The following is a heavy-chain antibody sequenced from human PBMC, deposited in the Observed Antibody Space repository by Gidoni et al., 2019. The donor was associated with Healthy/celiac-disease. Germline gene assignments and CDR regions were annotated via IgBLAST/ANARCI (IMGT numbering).Heavy chain of an antibody. CDR2: INPNSGGT. Sequence: QVQLVQSGAEVKKPGASVKVSCKASGYTFTGYYMHWVRQAPGQGLEWMGWINPNSGGTTYAQKFQGRVTMTRDTSISTAYMELSRLRSDDTAVYYCARVIDSSWFDPWGQGTLVTVSS. CDR3: ARVIDSSWFDP. J-gene: IGHJ5*02. D-gene: IGHD6-13*01. CDR1: GYTFTGYY. V-gene: IGHV1-2*02.